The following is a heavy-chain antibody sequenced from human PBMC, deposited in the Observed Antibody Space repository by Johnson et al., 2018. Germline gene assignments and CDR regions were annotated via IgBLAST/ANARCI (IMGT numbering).Heavy chain of an antibody. CDR1: GFTFSSYG. V-gene: IGHV3-30*18. Sequence: QVQLVQSGGGVVQPGRSLRLSCAASGFTFSSYGMHWVRQAPGKGLEWVAVISYDGSNKYYADSVKGRFTISRDNSKNTLYLQMDSLRAEDTAVYYCAKDTRFYYYGMDVWGQGTTVTVPS. CDR3: AKDTRFYYYGMDV. CDR2: ISYDGSNK. D-gene: IGHD3-3*01. J-gene: IGHJ6*02.